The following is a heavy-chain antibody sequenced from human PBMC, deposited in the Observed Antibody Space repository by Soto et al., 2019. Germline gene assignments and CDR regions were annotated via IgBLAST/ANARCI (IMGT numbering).Heavy chain of an antibody. J-gene: IGHJ3*01. CDR2: LSYDGNTK. D-gene: IGHD4-17*01. Sequence: QVQLVESGGGVVQPGRSLRLSCAASGFTFSKYAMHWVRQAPGKGLEWVAMLSYDGNTKFYGDSVKGRLTISRDNSKNTLFLQMNSLRGEDAAVYYCARGTPYYGDDEALLFFDFWGQGTMVIVSS. CDR3: ARGTPYYGDDEALLFFDF. CDR1: GFTFSKYA. V-gene: IGHV3-30-3*01.